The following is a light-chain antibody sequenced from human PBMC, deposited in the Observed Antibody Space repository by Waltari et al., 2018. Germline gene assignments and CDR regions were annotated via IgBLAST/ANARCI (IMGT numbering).Light chain of an antibody. CDR1: QSISTY. CDR3: QQSYSTPRT. J-gene: IGKJ2*01. Sequence: DIQMNQSQSSLSASVGDRVNITCRASQSISTYLNWYQQKPVKARKLLIYAASSLQSAIPSTFSRSGSGTDFTLTISSLQPEDFATYYCQQSYSTPRTFGQGTKLEIK. V-gene: IGKV1-39*01. CDR2: AAS.